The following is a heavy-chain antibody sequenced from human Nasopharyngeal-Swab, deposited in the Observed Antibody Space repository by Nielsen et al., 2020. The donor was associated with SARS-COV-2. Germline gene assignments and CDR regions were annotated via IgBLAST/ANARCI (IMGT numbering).Heavy chain of an antibody. J-gene: IGHJ6*02. CDR1: GGNFKHYA. V-gene: IGHV1-69*13. D-gene: IGHD3-3*01. Sequence: SVKVSCKVSGGNFKHYAISWVRQAPGQGLEWMGGIIPNFGTTNYAHKFQDRATLTADQSTRTAYLELSSLRFDDTAVYYCARDTIFGLALYYYYGMGVWGQGTTVTVSS. CDR2: IIPNFGTT. CDR3: ARDTIFGLALYYYYGMGV.